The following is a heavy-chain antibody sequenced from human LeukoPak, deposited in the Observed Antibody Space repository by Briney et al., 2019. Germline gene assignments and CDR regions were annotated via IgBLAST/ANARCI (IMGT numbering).Heavy chain of an antibody. CDR1: GFIFSSSW. Sequence: PGGSLRLSCAASGFIFSSSWMSWVRQAPGKGLEWVAYIKQDGSEKYYVDSVKGRFTISRDNDESSLYLQMNSLRGEDTAVYYCAKGGWYPDGWGRGTLVTVSS. CDR3: AKGGWYPDG. J-gene: IGHJ4*02. CDR2: IKQDGSEK. V-gene: IGHV3-7*01. D-gene: IGHD6-19*01.